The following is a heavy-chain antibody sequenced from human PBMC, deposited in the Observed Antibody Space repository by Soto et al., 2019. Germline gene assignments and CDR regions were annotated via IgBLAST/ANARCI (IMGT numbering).Heavy chain of an antibody. V-gene: IGHV3-53*01. CDR1: GVTVSSNY. CDR2: IYSGGST. D-gene: IGHD3-22*01. Sequence: GASLKISYAASGVTVSSNYISLVRQAPGKGLEWVSVIYSGGSTYYADSVKGRFTISRDNSKNTLYLQMNSLRAEDTAVYYCARDPPYYYDSSGYPRPYWGQGTLVTVSS. J-gene: IGHJ4*02. CDR3: ARDPPYYYDSSGYPRPY.